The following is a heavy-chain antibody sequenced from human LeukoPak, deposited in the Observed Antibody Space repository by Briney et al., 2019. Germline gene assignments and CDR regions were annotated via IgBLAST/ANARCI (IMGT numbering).Heavy chain of an antibody. CDR1: GGSISSSSYY. Sequence: SETLSLTCTVSGGSISSSSYYWGWIRQPPGKGLEWIGYIYYSGSTNYNPSLKSRVTISVDTSKNQFSLKLSSVTAADTAVYYCARLAYSSGWEWGQGTLVTVSS. J-gene: IGHJ4*02. D-gene: IGHD6-19*01. CDR3: ARLAYSSGWE. V-gene: IGHV4-61*05. CDR2: IYYSGST.